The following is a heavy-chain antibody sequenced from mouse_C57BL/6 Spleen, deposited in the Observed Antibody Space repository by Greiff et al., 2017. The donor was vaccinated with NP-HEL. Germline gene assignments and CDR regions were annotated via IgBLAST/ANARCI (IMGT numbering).Heavy chain of an antibody. CDR1: GYTFTDYN. CDR2: INPNNGGT. J-gene: IGHJ2*01. D-gene: IGHD1-1*01. V-gene: IGHV1-22*01. CDR3: ARGTTVVAPLDY. Sequence: EVQLQQSGPELVKPGASVKMSCKASGYTFTDYNMHWVKQSHGKSLEWIGYINPNNGGTSYNQKFKGKATLTVNKSSSTAYMELRSLTSEDSAVYYCARGTTVVAPLDYWGQGTTLTVSS.